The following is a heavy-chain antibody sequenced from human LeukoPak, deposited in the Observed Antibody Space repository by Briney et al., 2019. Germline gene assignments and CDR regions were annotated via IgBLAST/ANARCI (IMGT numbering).Heavy chain of an antibody. J-gene: IGHJ5*02. D-gene: IGHD3-9*01. CDR2: ISAYNGNT. CDR1: GYTFTSYG. Sequence: GASVKVSCKASGYTFTSYGISLVRQAPGQGLEWMGWISAYNGNTNYAQKLQGRVTMTTDTSTSTAYMELRSLRSDDTAVYYCARTNRYYDILTGLNWFDPWGQGTLVTVSS. V-gene: IGHV1-18*01. CDR3: ARTNRYYDILTGLNWFDP.